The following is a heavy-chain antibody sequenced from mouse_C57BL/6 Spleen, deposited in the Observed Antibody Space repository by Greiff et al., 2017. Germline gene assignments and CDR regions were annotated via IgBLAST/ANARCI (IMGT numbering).Heavy chain of an antibody. CDR2: IDPSDSYT. CDR3: AGGSSYWYFDV. Sequence: QVQLQQPGAELVMPGASVKLSCKASGYTFTSYWMHWVKQRPGQGLEWIGEIDPSDSYTNYNQKFKGKSTLTVDKSSSTAYMQLSSLTSADSAVYYCAGGSSYWYFDVWGTGTTVTVSS. CDR1: GYTFTSYW. V-gene: IGHV1-69*01. J-gene: IGHJ1*03. D-gene: IGHD1-1*01.